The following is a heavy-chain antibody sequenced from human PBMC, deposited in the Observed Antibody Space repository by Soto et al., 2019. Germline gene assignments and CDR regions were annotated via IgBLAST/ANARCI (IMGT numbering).Heavy chain of an antibody. CDR1: GFTFSSYA. CDR2: SSGSGDST. CDR3: ARRSSGWYFDY. V-gene: IGHV3-23*01. J-gene: IGHJ4*02. D-gene: IGHD6-19*01. Sequence: EVQLLESGGGLVQPGGSLRLSCAASGFTFSSYAMNWVRQAPGKGLEWVSVSSGSGDSTYYADSVQGRFTISRDISKNTLYLQINSLRAKDTAVYYCARRSSGWYFDYWGQGTLVTVSS.